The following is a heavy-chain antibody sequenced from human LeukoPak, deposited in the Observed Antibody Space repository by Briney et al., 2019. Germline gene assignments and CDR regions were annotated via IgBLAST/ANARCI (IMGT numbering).Heavy chain of an antibody. CDR3: ATTKQARRYFDY. Sequence: GGSLRLSCAGSGFTFSSNPLSWVREAPGKGLEWVSAINPSGGNTYYADSVRGRFTISRDNSKNTLYLQMNTLRAEDTAVYYCATTKQARRYFDYWGQGTLVTVSS. V-gene: IGHV3-23*01. CDR1: GFTFSSNP. D-gene: IGHD1-1*01. J-gene: IGHJ4*02. CDR2: INPSGGNT.